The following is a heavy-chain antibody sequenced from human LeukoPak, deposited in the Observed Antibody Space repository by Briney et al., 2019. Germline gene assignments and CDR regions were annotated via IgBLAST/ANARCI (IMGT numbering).Heavy chain of an antibody. CDR1: GGTFSSYA. J-gene: IGHJ4*02. D-gene: IGHD3-9*01. V-gene: IGHV1-69*04. CDR2: IIPILGIA. Sequence: SVKVSCKASGGTFSSYAISWVRQAPGQGLEWMGRIIPILGIASYAQKFQGRVTITADKSTSTAYMELSSLRSEDTAVYYCARDKGRYFDREVFDYWGQGTLVTVSS. CDR3: ARDKGRYFDREVFDY.